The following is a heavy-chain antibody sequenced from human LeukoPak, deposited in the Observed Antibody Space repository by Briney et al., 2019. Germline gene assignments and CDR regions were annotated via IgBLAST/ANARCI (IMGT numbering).Heavy chain of an antibody. CDR1: GFTFSSYG. J-gene: IGHJ4*02. CDR2: IRYDGSNK. Sequence: QAGGSLRLSCAASGFTFSSYGMHWVRQAPGKGLEWVAFIRYDGSNKYYADSVRGRFTISRDNAKKSLYLHMTSLRAEDTAVYYCFCGSRFAYPFDYWGQGSLVTVSS. D-gene: IGHD2-21*01. V-gene: IGHV3-30*02. CDR3: FCGSRFAYPFDY.